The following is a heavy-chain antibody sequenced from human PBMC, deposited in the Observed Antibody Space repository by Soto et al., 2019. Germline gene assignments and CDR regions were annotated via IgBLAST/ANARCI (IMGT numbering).Heavy chain of an antibody. D-gene: IGHD1-20*01. CDR2: IKSKTDGETT. V-gene: IGHV3-15*01. CDR1: GFTFSNAW. Sequence: EVQLVESGGGLVKPGGSLRLSCAASGFTFSNAWMSWVRQAPGKGLEWVGRIKSKTDGETTDYAASVKGRFTISRDDSKNTLYLQMNSLKTEDTAVYYCTTLYQGISNWGQGTLVTVSS. J-gene: IGHJ4*02. CDR3: TTLYQGISN.